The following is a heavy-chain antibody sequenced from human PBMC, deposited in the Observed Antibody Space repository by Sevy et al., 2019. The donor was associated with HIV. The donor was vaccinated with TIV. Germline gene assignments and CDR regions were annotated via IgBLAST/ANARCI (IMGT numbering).Heavy chain of an antibody. CDR2: INSDGSST. J-gene: IGHJ5*02. CDR1: GFTFSSYW. Sequence: GGSLRLSCAASGFTFSSYWMHWVRQAPGKGLVWVSRINSDGSSTSYADSVKGRFTISRDNAKNTLYLQMNSLRAEDTAVYYCARGGVYYDSSGYYDWFDPWGQGTLVTVSS. CDR3: ARGGVYYDSSGYYDWFDP. D-gene: IGHD3-22*01. V-gene: IGHV3-74*01.